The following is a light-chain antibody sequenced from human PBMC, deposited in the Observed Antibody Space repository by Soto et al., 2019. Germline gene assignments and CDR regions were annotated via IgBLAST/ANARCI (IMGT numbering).Light chain of an antibody. CDR3: GSYTTSSNYV. CDR1: SSDVGAYNY. J-gene: IGLJ1*01. Sequence: QSVLTQPASGSGSPGQSITISCTGTSSDVGAYNYVSWYQQHPGKAPKLMIYDVSHRPSGVSHRFSGSKSGNTASLTISGFQAEDEADYYCGSYTTSSNYVLGTGTKVTVL. V-gene: IGLV2-14*01. CDR2: DVS.